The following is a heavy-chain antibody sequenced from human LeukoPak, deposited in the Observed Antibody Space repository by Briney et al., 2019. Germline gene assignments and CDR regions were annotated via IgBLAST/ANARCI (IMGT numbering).Heavy chain of an antibody. CDR3: AARGYYYDSSGYKDFDY. J-gene: IGHJ4*02. V-gene: IGHV1-69*05. D-gene: IGHD3-22*01. Sequence: GASVKVSCKASGGTFSSYAISWVRQAPGQGLEWMGGIIPIFGTANYAQKFQERVTITRDMSTSTAYMELSSLRSEDTAVYYCAARGYYYDSSGYKDFDYWGQGTLVTVSS. CDR1: GGTFSSYA. CDR2: IIPIFGTA.